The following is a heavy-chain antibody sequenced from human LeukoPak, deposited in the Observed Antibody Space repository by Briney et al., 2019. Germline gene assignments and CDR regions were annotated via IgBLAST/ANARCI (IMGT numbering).Heavy chain of an antibody. CDR2: MNPNSGNT. J-gene: IGHJ5*02. V-gene: IGHV1-8*03. CDR1: GYTFTNYD. Sequence: ASVKVSCKASGYTFTNYDINWVRQATGQGPEWMGWMNPNSGNTGYAQKFQGRVTITRHTSMSTAYMELRSLRSEETAVYYCARRNGNWFDLWGQGTLVTVSS. D-gene: IGHD2-8*01. CDR3: ARRNGNWFDL.